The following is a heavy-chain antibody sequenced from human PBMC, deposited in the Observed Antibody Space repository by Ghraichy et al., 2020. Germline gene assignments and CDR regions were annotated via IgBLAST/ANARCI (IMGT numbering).Heavy chain of an antibody. Sequence: GESLNISCAASGFTFSSYGMHWVRQAPGKGLEWVAVIWYDGSNKYYADSVKGRFTISRDNSKNTLYLQMNSLRAEDTAVYYCARERDCSSTSCPFDYWGQGTLVTVSS. CDR2: IWYDGSNK. V-gene: IGHV3-33*01. D-gene: IGHD2-2*01. CDR1: GFTFSSYG. J-gene: IGHJ4*02. CDR3: ARERDCSSTSCPFDY.